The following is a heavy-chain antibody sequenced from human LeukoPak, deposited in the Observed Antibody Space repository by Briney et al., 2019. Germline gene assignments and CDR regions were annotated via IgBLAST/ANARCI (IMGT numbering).Heavy chain of an antibody. D-gene: IGHD1-7*01. J-gene: IGHJ4*02. CDR1: GFTFTSSA. V-gene: IGHV1-58*01. CDR3: AADRYNWNYVANY. Sequence: SVKVSCKASGFTFTSSAVQWVRQARGQRLEWIGWIVVGSGNTNYAQKFQERVTITRDMSTSTAYMELSSLRSEDTAVYYCAADRYNWNYVANYWGQGTLVTVSS. CDR2: IVVGSGNT.